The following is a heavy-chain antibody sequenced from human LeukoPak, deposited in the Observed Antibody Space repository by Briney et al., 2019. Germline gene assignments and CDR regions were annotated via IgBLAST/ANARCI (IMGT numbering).Heavy chain of an antibody. CDR2: ISTHNGDT. D-gene: IGHD3-10*01. CDR3: ARDLYLWFGQSYDAFDV. CDR1: GYTFIDCG. V-gene: IGHV1-18*01. Sequence: ASVKVSCKSSGYTFIDCGISWVRQAPGQGLEWMGWISTHNGDTSYAQSLQGRVNMTMDTSAKTVYMELGSVRFDDTAVYYCARDLYLWFGQSYDAFDVWGQGTVVTVSS. J-gene: IGHJ3*01.